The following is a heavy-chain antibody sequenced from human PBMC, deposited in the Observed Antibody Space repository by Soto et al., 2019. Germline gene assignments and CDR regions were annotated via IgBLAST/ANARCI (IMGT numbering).Heavy chain of an antibody. J-gene: IGHJ4*02. CDR1: GGSISSYY. D-gene: IGHD2-2*01. CDR2: IYYSGST. CDR3: ARHGDCSSTSCYRGFDY. Sequence: SQTLSLTCTVSGGSISSYYWSWIRQPPGKGLEWIGYIYYSGSTNYNPSLKSRVTISVDTSKNQFSLKLSSVTAADTAVYYCARHGDCSSTSCYRGFDYWGQGTLVTVSS. V-gene: IGHV4-59*08.